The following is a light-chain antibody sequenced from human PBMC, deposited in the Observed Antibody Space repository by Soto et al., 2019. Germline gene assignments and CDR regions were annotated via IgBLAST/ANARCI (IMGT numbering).Light chain of an antibody. CDR3: CSVECTSFFGV. CDR2: DVS. Sequence: QSALSQPRSVSGSPGQSVTISCTGTGSDVGRYNYVSWYQQHPGKAPKVIIFDVSVRPPGVPDRFSGSKSGNTASLTISGLQADDEADYYGCSVECTSFFGVFCGGTKLTVL. CDR1: GSDVGRYNY. J-gene: IGLJ3*02. V-gene: IGLV2-11*01.